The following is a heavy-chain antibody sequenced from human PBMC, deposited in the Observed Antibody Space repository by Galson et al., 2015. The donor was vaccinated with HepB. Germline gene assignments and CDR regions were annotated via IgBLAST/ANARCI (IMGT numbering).Heavy chain of an antibody. Sequence: SLRLSCAASTFTFSNYAMSWVRQAPGKGLEWVSVISSSGGSTHYADSVKGRFTISRDNSKKTLYLQMNSLRAEDTAVYYCATGGYYDSSGYYRHYYYYMDVWGKGTTVTVSS. J-gene: IGHJ6*03. CDR1: TFTFSNYA. D-gene: IGHD3-22*01. CDR2: ISSSGGST. V-gene: IGHV3-23*01. CDR3: ATGGYYDSSGYYRHYYYYMDV.